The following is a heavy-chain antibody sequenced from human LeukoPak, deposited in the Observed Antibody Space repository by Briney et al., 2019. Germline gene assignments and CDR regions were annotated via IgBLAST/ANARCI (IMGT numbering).Heavy chain of an antibody. Sequence: PGGSLRLSCAASGLTVSSSYMSWVRQAPGKGLDWVSAISDNSDTRNYADSVRGRFTISRDNSKNTLYLQMNSLRSEDTALYYCAKVGGSSPETDYWGQGTLVTVSS. CDR1: GLTVSSSY. J-gene: IGHJ4*02. CDR3: AKVGGSSPETDY. CDR2: ISDNSDTR. V-gene: IGHV3-23*01. D-gene: IGHD1-26*01.